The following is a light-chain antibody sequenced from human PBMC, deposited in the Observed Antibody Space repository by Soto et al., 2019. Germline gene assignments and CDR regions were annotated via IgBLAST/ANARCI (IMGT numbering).Light chain of an antibody. V-gene: IGLV1-40*01. Sequence: QAVVTQPPSVSGATGQRVTISCTGRSSNIGAGYDVHWYQQLPGTAPKLLIYGNSNRPSGVPDRFSGSKSGTSASLAITGLQAEDEADSYCQSYDSSLSGSRAVFGGGTKLTVL. CDR3: QSYDSSLSGSRAV. CDR1: SSNIGAGYD. J-gene: IGLJ2*01. CDR2: GNS.